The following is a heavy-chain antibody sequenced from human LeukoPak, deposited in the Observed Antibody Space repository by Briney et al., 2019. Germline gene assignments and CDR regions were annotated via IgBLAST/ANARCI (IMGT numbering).Heavy chain of an antibody. CDR1: GGSISSDY. J-gene: IGHJ6*03. V-gene: IGHV4-59*01. CDR3: ARRANWGSPTYYYYYMDV. Sequence: PSETLSLTWTVSGGSISSDYWSWIRQPPGEGLEWLWYIYYSGSTNYNPSLKSRVTISVGTSKNQFSLKLSSVTAADTAVYYCARRANWGSPTYYYYYMDVWGKGTTVTVSS. CDR2: IYYSGST. D-gene: IGHD7-27*01.